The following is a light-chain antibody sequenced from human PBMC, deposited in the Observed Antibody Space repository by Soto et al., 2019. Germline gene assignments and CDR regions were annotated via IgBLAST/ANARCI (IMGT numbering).Light chain of an antibody. CDR1: QSVGNY. J-gene: IGKJ1*01. CDR3: QQYGNSPQT. CDR2: GAS. Sequence: EIVLTHSPATLSLSPCERATLSFRASQSVGNYLAWYQQKPGQAPRLLIYGASSRATGIPNRFSGSGSGTDFTLTISRLEPEDFAVYYCQQYGNSPQTFGQGTKVDIK. V-gene: IGKV3-20*01.